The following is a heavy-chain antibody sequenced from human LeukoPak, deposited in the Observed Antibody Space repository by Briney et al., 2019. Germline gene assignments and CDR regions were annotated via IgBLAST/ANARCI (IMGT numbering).Heavy chain of an antibody. CDR2: IIPIFGTA. D-gene: IGHD3-22*01. V-gene: IGHV1-69*13. Sequence: ASVKVSCKASGGTFSSYAISWVRQAPGQGLEWVGGIIPIFGTANYAQKFQGRVTITADESTSTAYIELSSLRSEDTAVYYCARGVIFTMIVVVDLYYFDYWGQGTLVTVSS. CDR3: ARGVIFTMIVVVDLYYFDY. CDR1: GGTFSSYA. J-gene: IGHJ4*02.